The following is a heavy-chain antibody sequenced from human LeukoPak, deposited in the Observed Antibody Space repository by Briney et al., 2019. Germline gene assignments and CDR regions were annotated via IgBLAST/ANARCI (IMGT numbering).Heavy chain of an antibody. D-gene: IGHD4-17*01. CDR1: GFTFSRYE. CDR2: ISSSGSII. CDR3: ARDLGMTDGDYVSYFDS. Sequence: GGSLRLSCAASGFTFSRYELNWVRQAPGKGLEWVSYISSSGSIIYYADSVKGRFTISRDDAKNSLYLQMNSLRAEDTAVYYCARDLGMTDGDYVSYFDSWGQGTLVTVSS. V-gene: IGHV3-48*03. J-gene: IGHJ4*02.